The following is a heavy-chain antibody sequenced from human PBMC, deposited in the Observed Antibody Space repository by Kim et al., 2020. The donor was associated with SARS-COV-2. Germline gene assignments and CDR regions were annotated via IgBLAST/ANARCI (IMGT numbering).Heavy chain of an antibody. J-gene: IGHJ6*02. Sequence: SGPTLVKPTQTLTLTCTFSGFSLSTSGMCVSWIRQPPGKALEWLALIDWDDDKYYSTSLKTRLTISKDTSKNQVVLTMTNMYPVDTATYYCARTLGATRILWFGELLSPYYGMDVWGQGTTVTVSS. CDR2: IDWDDDK. D-gene: IGHD3-10*01. CDR1: GFSLSTSGMC. CDR3: ARTLGATRILWFGELLSPYYGMDV. V-gene: IGHV2-70*01.